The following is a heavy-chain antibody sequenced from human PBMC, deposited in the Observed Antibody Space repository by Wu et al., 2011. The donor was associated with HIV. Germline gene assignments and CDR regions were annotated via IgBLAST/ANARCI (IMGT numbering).Heavy chain of an antibody. CDR3: VRDLGAGTTTHYGDLMYYYYGMDV. J-gene: IGHJ6*02. V-gene: IGHV1-69*14. D-gene: IGHD4-17*01. CDR1: GGTFSSYA. Sequence: QVQLVQSGAEVKKPGSSVKVSCKASGGTFSSYAINWVRQAPGQGLEWMGGIIPIFGTANYAQMFQGRVTITADKSTMTAYLELSGLTSEDTAVYYCVRDLGAGTTTHYGDLMYYYYGMDVWGQGTTVTVSS. CDR2: IIPIFGTA.